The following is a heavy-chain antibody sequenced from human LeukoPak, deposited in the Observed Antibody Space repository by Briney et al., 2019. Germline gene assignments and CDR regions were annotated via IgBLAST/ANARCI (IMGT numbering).Heavy chain of an antibody. J-gene: IGHJ4*02. Sequence: SETLSLTCAVYGGSFSGYYWSWIRQPPGKGLEWIGEINHSGSINYNPSLKSRVTISVDTSKNQFSLKLSSVTAADTAVYYCARVLAASRRFDYWGQGTLVTVSA. CDR2: INHSGSI. D-gene: IGHD6-6*01. CDR3: ARVLAASRRFDY. CDR1: GGSFSGYY. V-gene: IGHV4-34*01.